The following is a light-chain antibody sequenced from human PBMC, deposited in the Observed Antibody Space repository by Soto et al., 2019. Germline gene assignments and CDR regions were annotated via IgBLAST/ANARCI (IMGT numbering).Light chain of an antibody. V-gene: IGKV3-20*01. CDR1: QSVTSSY. J-gene: IGKJ1*01. CDR3: QQYGSTPVT. Sequence: EIVLTQSPGPLSLSPGERATLSCRASQSVTSSYLAWYQQKPGQAPKLLIYGASSRATGIPDRFSGSGSGTDFTLTISRLEPEDFAVYYCQQYGSTPVTVGQGTKVEI. CDR2: GAS.